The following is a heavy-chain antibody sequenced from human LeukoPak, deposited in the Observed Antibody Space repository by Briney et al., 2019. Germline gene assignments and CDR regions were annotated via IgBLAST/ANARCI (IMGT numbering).Heavy chain of an antibody. CDR1: GFTFSDYY. CDR3: AKDRGYGDSGAFDI. CDR2: ISSSGSTI. Sequence: GGSLRLSCAASGFTFSDYYMSWIRQAPGKGLEWVSYISSSGSTIYYADSVKGRFTISRDNAKNSLYLQMNSLRAEDTAVYYCAKDRGYGDSGAFDIWGQGTMVTVSS. J-gene: IGHJ3*02. V-gene: IGHV3-11*01. D-gene: IGHD4-17*01.